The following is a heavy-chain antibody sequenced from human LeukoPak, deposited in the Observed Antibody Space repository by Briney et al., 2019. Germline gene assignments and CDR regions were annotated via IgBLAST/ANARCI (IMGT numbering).Heavy chain of an antibody. V-gene: IGHV3-53*01. CDR2: IHSGGNT. D-gene: IGHD2-15*01. J-gene: IGHJ4*02. Sequence: GGSLRLSCAASGFTVSSSYMSWVRQAPGKGLEWVSVIHSGGNTYYADSVKGRFTISRDNSKNTMYLQMNSLRAEDTAVYYCTRDLNSGGSCWGQGTLVIVSS. CDR1: GFTVSSSY. CDR3: TRDLNSGGSC.